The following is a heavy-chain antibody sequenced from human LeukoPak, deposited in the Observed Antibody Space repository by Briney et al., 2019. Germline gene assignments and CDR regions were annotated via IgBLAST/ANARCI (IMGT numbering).Heavy chain of an antibody. CDR2: ISYDGSNK. D-gene: IGHD3-22*01. CDR3: ARPYYYDSSGLYY. J-gene: IGHJ4*02. V-gene: IGHV3-30*19. CDR1: GFTFRSYG. Sequence: GGSLRLSCAASGFTFRSYGMHWVRQAPGKGLEWVAVISYDGSNKYYADSVKGRFTISRDNSKNTLYLQMNSLRAEDTAVYYCARPYYYDSSGLYYWGQGTLVTVSS.